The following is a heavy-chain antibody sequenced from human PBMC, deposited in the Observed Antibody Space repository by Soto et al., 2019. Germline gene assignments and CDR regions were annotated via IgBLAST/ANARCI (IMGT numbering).Heavy chain of an antibody. J-gene: IGHJ4*02. Sequence: SETLSLTCSVSDDSINSDKYYWGWIRQPPGKSLEWIGSIYYRGNASYNPSLQTRVTISLDKSKSQFSLKLNSVTAADSAVYFCARLEGLATISYYFDFWGPGALVTVSS. V-gene: IGHV4-39*01. CDR2: IYYRGNA. D-gene: IGHD3-9*01. CDR3: ARLEGLATISYYFDF. CDR1: DDSINSDKYY.